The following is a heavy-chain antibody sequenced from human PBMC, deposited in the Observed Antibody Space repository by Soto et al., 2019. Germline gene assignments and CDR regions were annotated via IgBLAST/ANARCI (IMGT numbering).Heavy chain of an antibody. J-gene: IGHJ3*01. Sequence: EVQLVESGGGLVRPGGSLRLSCAASGFTFSYYWMHWVRQAPGKGLVWVSLIHSDGSSTTYADFVKGRFIISRDNAWNTVDLQMNGVRVEETAVYYCARGDRGAFDLWGQGTVVTVSS. V-gene: IGHV3-74*01. CDR3: ARGDRGAFDL. D-gene: IGHD3-10*01. CDR1: GFTFSYYW. CDR2: IHSDGSST.